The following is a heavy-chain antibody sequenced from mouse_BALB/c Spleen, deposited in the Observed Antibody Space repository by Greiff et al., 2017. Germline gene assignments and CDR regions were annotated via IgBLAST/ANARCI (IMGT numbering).Heavy chain of an antibody. CDR2: ISYDGSN. J-gene: IGHJ4*01. CDR1: GYSITSGYY. V-gene: IGHV3-6*02. CDR3: ANGNYVYYYAMDY. D-gene: IGHD2-1*01. Sequence: ESGPGLVKPSQSLSLTCSVTGYSITSGYYWNWIRQFPGNKLEWMGYISYDGSNNYNPSLKNRISITRDTSKNQFFLKLNSVTTEDTATYYCANGNYVYYYAMDYWGQGTSVTVSS.